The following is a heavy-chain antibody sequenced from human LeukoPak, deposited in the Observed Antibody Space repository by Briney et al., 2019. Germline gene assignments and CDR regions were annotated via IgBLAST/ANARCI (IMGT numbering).Heavy chain of an antibody. J-gene: IGHJ4*02. Sequence: SETLSLTCAVYGGSFSGYYWSWVRQPPGKGVEWIGEINHSGSTNYNPYLRRRVTISVDASKNKCSLKLSSVTAADTAVYYCARRVRYYYHSSGYYPSYYFVYWGQGTLVTVSS. CDR2: INHSGST. CDR1: GGSFSGYY. CDR3: ARRVRYYYHSSGYYPSYYFVY. V-gene: IGHV4-34*01. D-gene: IGHD3-22*01.